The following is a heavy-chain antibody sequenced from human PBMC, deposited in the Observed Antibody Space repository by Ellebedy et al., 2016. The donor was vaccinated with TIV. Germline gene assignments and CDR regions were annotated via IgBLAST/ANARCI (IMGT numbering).Heavy chain of an antibody. CDR1: GFAFSSYW. CDR2: LKPDGTED. J-gene: IGHJ4*02. D-gene: IGHD6-19*01. Sequence: GGSLRLSCAASGFAFSSYWMSWVRQAPGTGLEWVANLKPDGTEDYYVGSMKGRFTVSSDNAKSSLYLHLSSLGVEDTAVYYCARGQWLVRPLDYWGQGTLVTVSS. CDR3: ARGQWLVRPLDY. V-gene: IGHV3-7*03.